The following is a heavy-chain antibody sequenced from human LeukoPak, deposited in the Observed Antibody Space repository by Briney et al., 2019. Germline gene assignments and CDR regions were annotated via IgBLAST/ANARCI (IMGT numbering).Heavy chain of an antibody. V-gene: IGHV4-30-4*01. D-gene: IGHD4-17*01. J-gene: IGHJ5*02. Sequence: SETLSLTCTVSGGSISSGDYYWSWIRQPPGKGLEWIGYIYYSGSTYYNPSLKSRVTISVDTSKNQFSLKLSSVTAADTAVYYCASTFYGDYGVAPFDPWGQGTLVTVSS. CDR1: GGSISSGDYY. CDR2: IYYSGST. CDR3: ASTFYGDYGVAPFDP.